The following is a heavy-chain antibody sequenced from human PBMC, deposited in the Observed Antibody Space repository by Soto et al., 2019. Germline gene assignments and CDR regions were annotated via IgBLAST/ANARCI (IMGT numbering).Heavy chain of an antibody. CDR2: IIPIFGTA. CDR1: GGTFLSYA. V-gene: IGHV1-69*13. D-gene: IGHD1-7*01. CDR3: ARGQTGTYLFDY. Sequence: GXSVKVSFKSSGGTFLSYASSWGRQAPGQGLEWMGGIIPIFGTANYAQNFQGRVTINADESTSTDYMELSSLRSEATDVYYCARGQTGTYLFDYWGQGTLVTVSS. J-gene: IGHJ4*02.